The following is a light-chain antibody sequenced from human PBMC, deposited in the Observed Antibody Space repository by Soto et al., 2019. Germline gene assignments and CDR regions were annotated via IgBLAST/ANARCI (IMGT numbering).Light chain of an antibody. V-gene: IGKV3-20*01. CDR2: GAS. CDR3: HQYGSSPPIT. CDR1: QSVSSSY. Sequence: SGWTKSLDTLSSSPGARASRSCRASQSVSSSYLAWYQQKPGQTPRHLIYGASSRATGIPDRFCGSGSGTDFTLIISRLEPEDFAVYYCHQYGSSPPITFCQGTRLEIK. J-gene: IGKJ5*01.